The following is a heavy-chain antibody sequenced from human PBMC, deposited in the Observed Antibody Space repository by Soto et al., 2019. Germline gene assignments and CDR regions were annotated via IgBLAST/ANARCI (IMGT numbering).Heavy chain of an antibody. J-gene: IGHJ5*02. D-gene: IGHD3-16*01. CDR1: GGAFSGYY. CDR3: ARLLQWYYWFDP. V-gene: IGHV4-34*01. CDR2: INHSGST. Sequence: QVQLQQWGAGLLKPSETLSLTCAVYGGAFSGYYWSWIRQPPGKGLEWIGEINHSGSTNYDPSLNSRVTISVPSSETECSLELSSVTAADPAVYYCARLLQWYYWFDPWGQGTLVTVSS.